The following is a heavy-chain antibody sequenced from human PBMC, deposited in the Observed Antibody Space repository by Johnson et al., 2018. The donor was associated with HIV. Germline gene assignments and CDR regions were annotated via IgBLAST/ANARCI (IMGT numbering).Heavy chain of an antibody. J-gene: IGHJ3*02. CDR3: ARDLGRWAVTTDDGLDI. CDR2: ITWNGGTT. V-gene: IGHV3-20*04. D-gene: IGHD4-17*01. CDR1: GFTFDEYG. Sequence: VQLVESGGGVVRAGGSLRVSCTASGFTFDEYGMSWVRQAPGKGLEWVSGITWNGGTTGYADSVKGRFLISRDNAKNSLYLQMSSLRAEDTALYYCARDLGRWAVTTDDGLDIWGQGTMVTVSS.